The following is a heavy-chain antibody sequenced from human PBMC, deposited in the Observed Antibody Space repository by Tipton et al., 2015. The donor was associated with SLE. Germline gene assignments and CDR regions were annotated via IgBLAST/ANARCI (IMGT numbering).Heavy chain of an antibody. J-gene: IGHJ1*01. CDR2: IYYSGST. D-gene: IGHD3-22*01. CDR1: GGSISSHY. CDR3: ASYSSAVN. V-gene: IGHV4-59*11. Sequence: TLSLTCTVSGGSISSHYWSWIRQPPGKGLEWIGYIYYSGSTNYNPSLKSRVTISVDTSKNQFSLKLSSVTAADTAVYYCASYSSAVNWGQGTLVTVSS.